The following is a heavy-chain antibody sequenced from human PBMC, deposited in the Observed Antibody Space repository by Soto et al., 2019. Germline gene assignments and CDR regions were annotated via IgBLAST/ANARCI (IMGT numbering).Heavy chain of an antibody. V-gene: IGHV6-1*01. D-gene: IGHD3-9*01. CDR1: GDSVSSNSAA. CDR2: TYYRSKWYS. J-gene: IGHJ6*02. Sequence: SQTLSLTCVISGDSVSSNSAAWNWIRQSPSRGLEWLGRTYYRSKWYSHYAISVKSRITINPDTPKNQFSLQLTPVTPDDTAVYYCARTSGHLDVWGRGTTVTVSS. CDR3: ARTSGHLDV.